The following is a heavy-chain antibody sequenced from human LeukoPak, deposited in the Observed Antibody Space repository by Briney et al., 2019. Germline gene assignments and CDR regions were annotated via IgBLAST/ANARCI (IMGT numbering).Heavy chain of an antibody. Sequence: GGSLRLSCAASGFTSSSYAMHWVRQAPGKGLEWVAVISYDGSNKYYADSVKGRFTISRDNSKNTLYLQMNSLRAEDTAVYYCARDLTMIYAFDIWGQGTMVTVSS. J-gene: IGHJ3*02. CDR1: GFTSSSYA. V-gene: IGHV3-30*04. D-gene: IGHD3-22*01. CDR3: ARDLTMIYAFDI. CDR2: ISYDGSNK.